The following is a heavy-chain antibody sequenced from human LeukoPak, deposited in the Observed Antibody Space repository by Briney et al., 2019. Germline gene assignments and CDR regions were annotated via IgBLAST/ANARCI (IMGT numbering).Heavy chain of an antibody. J-gene: IGHJ4*02. V-gene: IGHV1-69*04. CDR1: GSTFSSYA. CDR2: IIPILGIA. CDR3: ARDKGYSYGWYDY. Sequence: SVKVSCKASGSTFSSYAISWARQAPGQGLEWMGRIIPILGIANYAQKFQGRVTITADKSTSTAYMELSSLRSEDTAVYYCARDKGYSYGWYDYWGQGTLVTVPS. D-gene: IGHD5-18*01.